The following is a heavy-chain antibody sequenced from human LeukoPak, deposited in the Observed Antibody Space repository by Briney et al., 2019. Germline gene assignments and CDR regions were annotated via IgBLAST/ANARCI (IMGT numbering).Heavy chain of an antibody. D-gene: IGHD3-3*01. Sequence: SETLSLTCTVSGGSISSGSYYWSWIRQPAGKGLEWIGRIYTSGSTNYNPSLKSRATISVDTSKNQFSLKLSSVTAADTAVYYCARGGYDFWSGYSNWFDPWGQGTLVTVSS. CDR3: ARGGYDFWSGYSNWFDP. J-gene: IGHJ5*02. V-gene: IGHV4-61*02. CDR2: IYTSGST. CDR1: GGSISSGSYY.